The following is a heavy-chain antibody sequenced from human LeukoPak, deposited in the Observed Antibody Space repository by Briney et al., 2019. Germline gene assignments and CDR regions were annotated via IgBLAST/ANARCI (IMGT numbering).Heavy chain of an antibody. CDR1: GYTFTSYG. V-gene: IGHV1-18*01. J-gene: IGHJ4*02. Sequence: ASVKVSCKSSGYTFTSYGISWVRQAPGQGLEWMGWISAYNGNTNYAQKLQGRVTMTTDTSTSTDYMELRSLRSDDTAVYFCARDRPMIVVVTPQGFDYWGQGTLVTVSS. CDR2: ISAYNGNT. CDR3: ARDRPMIVVVTPQGFDY. D-gene: IGHD3-22*01.